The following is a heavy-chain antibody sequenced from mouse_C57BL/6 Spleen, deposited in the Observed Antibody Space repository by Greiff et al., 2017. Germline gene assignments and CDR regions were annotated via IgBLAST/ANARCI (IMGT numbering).Heavy chain of an antibody. D-gene: IGHD2-1*01. J-gene: IGHJ3*01. CDR1: GFTFSSYG. V-gene: IGHV5-6*01. Sequence: EVQGVESGGDLVKPGGSLKLSCAASGFTFSSYGMSWVRQTPDKRLEWVATISSGGSYTYYPDSVKGRFTISRDNAKNTLYLQMSSLKSEDTAMYYCARHENGNYVWFAYWGQGTLVTVSA. CDR3: ARHENGNYVWFAY. CDR2: ISSGGSYT.